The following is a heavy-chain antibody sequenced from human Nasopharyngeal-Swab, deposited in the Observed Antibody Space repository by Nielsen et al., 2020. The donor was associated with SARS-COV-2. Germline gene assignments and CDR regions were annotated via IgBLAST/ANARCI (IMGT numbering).Heavy chain of an antibody. CDR1: GGSISSAAYS. V-gene: IGHV4-30-2*01. Sequence: SETLSLTCAVSGGSISSAAYSWSWIRQPPGKGLEWIGYIYHSGSTYYNPSLKSRVTISVDRSKNQFSLKLSSVTAADTAVYYCARDGWAKYCSGGSCYLDPWGQGTMVTVSS. CDR3: ARDGWAKYCSGGSCYLDP. CDR2: IYHSGST. J-gene: IGHJ3*01. D-gene: IGHD2-15*01.